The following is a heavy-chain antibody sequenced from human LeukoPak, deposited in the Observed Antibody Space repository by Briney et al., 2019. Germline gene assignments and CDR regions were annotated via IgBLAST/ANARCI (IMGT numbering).Heavy chain of an antibody. CDR2: MNPNSGNT. Sequence: ASVKVSCKASGYTFTSYDINWVRQATGQGLEWMGWMNPNSGNTGYAQKFQGRVTMTRNTSISTAYMELSSLRSEDTAVYYCARRVGDILTGYYRNWFDPWGQGTLVTVSS. CDR3: ARRVGDILTGYYRNWFDP. CDR1: GYTFTSYD. J-gene: IGHJ5*02. D-gene: IGHD3-9*01. V-gene: IGHV1-8*01.